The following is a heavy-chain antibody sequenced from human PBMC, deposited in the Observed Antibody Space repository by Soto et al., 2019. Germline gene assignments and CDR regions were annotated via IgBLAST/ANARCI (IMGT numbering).Heavy chain of an antibody. D-gene: IGHD2-15*01. CDR2: ISYDGSNK. CDR3: ARGWVVVAAADYYGMDV. V-gene: IGHV3-30-3*01. J-gene: IGHJ6*02. Sequence: QVQLVESGGGVVQPGRSLRLSCAASGFTFSSYAMHWVRQAPGKGLEWVAVISYDGSNKYYADSVKGRFTISRDNSKNXPYLQMNSLRAEDTAVYYRARGWVVVAAADYYGMDVWGQGTTVTVSS. CDR1: GFTFSSYA.